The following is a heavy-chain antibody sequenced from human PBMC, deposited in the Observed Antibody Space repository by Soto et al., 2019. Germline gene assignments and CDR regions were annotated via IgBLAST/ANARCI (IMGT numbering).Heavy chain of an antibody. CDR2: IKQDGSEK. CDR3: APHGGTYGNYLAY. D-gene: IGHD1-1*01. V-gene: IGHV3-7*01. J-gene: IGHJ4*02. Sequence: GGSLRLSCAASGFTFSSYWMSWVRQAPEKGLEWVANIKQDGSEKYYVDSVKGRFTISRDNAKNSLYLQMNSLRAEDTAVYYCAPHGGTYGNYLAYWGQGTLVTVSS. CDR1: GFTFSSYW.